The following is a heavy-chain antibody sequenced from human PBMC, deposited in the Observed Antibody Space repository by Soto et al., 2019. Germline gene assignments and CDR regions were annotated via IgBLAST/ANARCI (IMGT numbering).Heavy chain of an antibody. V-gene: IGHV4-61*01. D-gene: IGHD5-12*01. CDR1: GGYVSSGSYY. CDR2: IYSSGGT. CDR3: ARDGDGYND. J-gene: IGHJ4*02. Sequence: SETLSLTSPVSGGYVSSGSYYWSWIRQTPGKRLEWIGYIYSSGGTSYNPSLKSRVTISVDTSKNQFSLKPSSVTAADTAVYYCARDGDGYNDWGQGTQVTVPQ.